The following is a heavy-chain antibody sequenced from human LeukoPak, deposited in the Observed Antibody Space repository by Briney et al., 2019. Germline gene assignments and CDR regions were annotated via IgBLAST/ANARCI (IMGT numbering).Heavy chain of an antibody. D-gene: IGHD6-19*01. CDR3: ARVPIILAGTKDAKYFQH. J-gene: IGHJ1*01. V-gene: IGHV3-74*01. CDR1: GFTFSSYW. Sequence: GGSLRLSCAASGFTFSSYWMHWVRQAPGKGLVWVSRINSDGSSTSYADSVKGRFTISRDNAKNTLSLQMNSLRAEDTAVYYCARVPIILAGTKDAKYFQHWGQGTLVTVSS. CDR2: INSDGSST.